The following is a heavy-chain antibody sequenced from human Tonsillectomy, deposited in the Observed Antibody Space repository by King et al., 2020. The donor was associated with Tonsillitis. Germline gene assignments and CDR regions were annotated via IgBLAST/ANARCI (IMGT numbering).Heavy chain of an antibody. CDR2: IYYNGGT. CDR3: ARTPGFMGRGVITPLGWFDP. CDR1: GGSMSSYY. D-gene: IGHD3-10*01. V-gene: IGHV4-59*01. J-gene: IGHJ5*02. Sequence: VQLQESGPGLVKPSETLSLTCTVSGGSMSSYYWSWIRQPPGKGLEWIGYIYYNGGTNYNPSLKSRVTISVDTSKHQFSLRLSSVTAADTAVYYCARTPGFMGRGVITPLGWFDPWGQGTLVTVSS.